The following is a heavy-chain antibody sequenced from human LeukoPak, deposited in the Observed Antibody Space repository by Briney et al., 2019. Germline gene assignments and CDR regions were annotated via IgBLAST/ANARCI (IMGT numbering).Heavy chain of an antibody. CDR1: GFTFSSYE. V-gene: IGHV3-48*03. J-gene: IGHJ4*02. CDR3: ARGLGSSGWYYLFDY. CDR2: IDFSGITI. Sequence: PGGSLRLSCAASGFTFSSYEMNWVRQAPGKGLEWVSYIDFSGITIHYADSVKGRFTISRGNAKNSLYLQMNSLRAEDTAVYYCARGLGSSGWYYLFDYWGQGALVSLSS. D-gene: IGHD6-19*01.